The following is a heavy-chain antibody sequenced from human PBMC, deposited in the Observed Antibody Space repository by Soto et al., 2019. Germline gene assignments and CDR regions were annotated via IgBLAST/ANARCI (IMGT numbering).Heavy chain of an antibody. Sequence: SETLSLTCTVSGGSIIGYYWGWIRQPPGKGLEWIGSIYYSGSTYYNPSLKSRVTISVDTSKNQFSLKLSSVTAADTAVHYCARHLRYCSGGSCDAVYYYGMDVWGQGTTVTVS. CDR2: IYYSGST. CDR3: ARHLRYCSGGSCDAVYYYGMDV. D-gene: IGHD2-15*01. J-gene: IGHJ6*02. V-gene: IGHV4-39*01. CDR1: GGSIIGYY.